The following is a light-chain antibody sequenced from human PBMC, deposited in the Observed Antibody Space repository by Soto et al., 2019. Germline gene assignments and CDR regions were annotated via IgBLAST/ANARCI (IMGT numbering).Light chain of an antibody. CDR3: KQYGRTSWT. CDR1: QSVSTNF. J-gene: IGKJ1*01. CDR2: GAS. V-gene: IGKV3-20*01. Sequence: EIVLTQSPGTLSSSPGEGATLSCSASQSVSTNFFAWYQQKPGQAPRLLNYGASTRATGIPDRFSGSGSGTDFTLTIRRLEPEDFAVYYCKQYGRTSWTFGQGTKVEIK.